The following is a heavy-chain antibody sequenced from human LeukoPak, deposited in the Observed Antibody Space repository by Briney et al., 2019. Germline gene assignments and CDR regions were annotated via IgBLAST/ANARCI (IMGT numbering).Heavy chain of an antibody. J-gene: IGHJ6*03. CDR1: GYSISSGYY. D-gene: IGHD6-19*01. CDR3: ARGSSRGDYYYLDV. Sequence: SETLSLTCTVSGYSISSGYYWDWIRQPPGMGLEWIGTIYRSGSAYYNPSLNSRVTISVDTSKNQFSLKLRSVAAADTAVYYCARGSSRGDYYYLDVRGKGTTVTVSS. CDR2: IYRSGSA. V-gene: IGHV4-38-2*02.